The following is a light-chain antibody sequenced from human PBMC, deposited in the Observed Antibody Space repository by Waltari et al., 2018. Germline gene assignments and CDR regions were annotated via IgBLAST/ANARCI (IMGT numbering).Light chain of an antibody. J-gene: IGLJ1*01. CDR3: QAWDSGTYYV. CDR1: KLGDKY. Sequence: ELTQPPSLSVSPGQTATITCSGDKLGDKYASWYQQKPGRSPVLVIYQDVKRPSGIPERFSGSNSGDPATLTITETQSLDEADYYCQAWDSGTYYVFGSGTKVTVL. V-gene: IGLV3-1*01. CDR2: QDV.